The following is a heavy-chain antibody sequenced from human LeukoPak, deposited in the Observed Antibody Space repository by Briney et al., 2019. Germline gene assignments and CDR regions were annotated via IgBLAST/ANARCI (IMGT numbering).Heavy chain of an antibody. CDR3: ASVDHGEKTDY. CDR2: IYSGGST. CDR1: GLTVSRKY. V-gene: IGHV3-66*02. Sequence: GGSLRLSCAASGLTVSRKYMSWVRQAPGKGLEWVSVIYSGGSTYYADSVKGRFTISRDDSENTLYLQMNSLRAEDTALYYCASVDHGEKTDYWGQGTLVTVSS. D-gene: IGHD4-17*01. J-gene: IGHJ4*02.